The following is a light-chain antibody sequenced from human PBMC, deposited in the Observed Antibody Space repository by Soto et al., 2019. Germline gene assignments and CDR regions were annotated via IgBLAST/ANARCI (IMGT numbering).Light chain of an antibody. CDR2: AAS. CDR3: QKYHSAPQT. CDR1: QGIIDY. J-gene: IGKJ1*01. Sequence: DVQMTQSPSSLSASVGDRVTITCRASQGIIDYLAWYHHKPGKAPELLIYAASTLHSGVPSRFSGSGSGTDFTLTISSLQPVDVASYYCQKYHSAPQTFGPGIKVEIK. V-gene: IGKV1-27*01.